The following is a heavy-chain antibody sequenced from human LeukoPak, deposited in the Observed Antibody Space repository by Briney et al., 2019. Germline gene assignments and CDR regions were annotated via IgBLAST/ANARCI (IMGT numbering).Heavy chain of an antibody. V-gene: IGHV1-69*01. CDR3: ARSFYDILSYFDY. J-gene: IGHJ4*02. D-gene: IGHD3-9*01. CDR1: GGTFSSYA. CDR2: IIPIFGTA. Sequence: SVKVSCKASGGTFSSYAISWVRQAPGQRLEWMGGIIPIFGTANYAQKFQGRVTITADESTSTAYMELSNLRSEDTAVYYCARSFYDILSYFDYWGQGTLVTVSS.